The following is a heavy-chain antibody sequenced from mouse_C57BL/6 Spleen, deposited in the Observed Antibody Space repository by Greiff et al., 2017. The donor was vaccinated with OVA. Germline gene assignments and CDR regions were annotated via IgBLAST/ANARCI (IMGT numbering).Heavy chain of an antibody. V-gene: IGHV3-6*01. CDR3: ARENWDGYWYFDV. J-gene: IGHJ1*03. D-gene: IGHD4-1*01. CDR2: ISYDGSN. Sequence: EVQRVESGPGLVKPSQSLSLTCSVTGYSITSGYYWNWIRQFPGNKLEWMGYISYDGSNNYNPSLKNRISITRDTSKNQFFLKLNSVTTEDTATYYCARENWDGYWYFDVWGTGTTVTVSS. CDR1: GYSITSGYY.